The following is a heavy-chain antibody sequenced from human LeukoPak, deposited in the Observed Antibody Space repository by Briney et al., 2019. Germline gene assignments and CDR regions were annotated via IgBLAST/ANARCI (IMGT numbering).Heavy chain of an antibody. V-gene: IGHV4-59*08. CDR3: ARLSDYYGSGSYFDY. J-gene: IGHJ4*02. CDR2: IYYSGNT. CDR1: GGSISSYY. D-gene: IGHD3-10*01. Sequence: SETLSLTCTVSGGSISSYYWSWIRQPPGKGLEWIGYIYYSGNTNYNPSLKSRLTISIDTSKNQFSLKLSSVTAADTAVYHCARLSDYYGSGSYFDYWGQGTLVTVSS.